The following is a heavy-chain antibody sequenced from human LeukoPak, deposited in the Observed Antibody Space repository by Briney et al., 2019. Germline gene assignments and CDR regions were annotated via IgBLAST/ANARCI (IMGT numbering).Heavy chain of an antibody. CDR1: GDSISRSTYY. D-gene: IGHD6-25*01. CDR3: ARSSGTGTFSY. J-gene: IGHJ4*02. V-gene: IGHV4-39*02. Sequence: SETLSLTCTVSGDSISRSTYYWAWIRQPPGKGLEWIGSVYYGRSPYFNPSLESRATISVDTSKDRFSLKMSSVTAADTAVYYCARSSGTGTFSYWGQGTLVTVSS. CDR2: VYYGRSP.